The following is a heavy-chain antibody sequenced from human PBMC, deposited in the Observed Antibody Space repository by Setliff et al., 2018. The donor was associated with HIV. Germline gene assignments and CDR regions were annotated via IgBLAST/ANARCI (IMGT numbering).Heavy chain of an antibody. CDR3: ARGTGSYGSDY. J-gene: IGHJ4*02. CDR2: IFYTGNT. D-gene: IGHD5-18*01. Sequence: LSLTCSVSGGSISSSTYYWGWIRQPPGKGLEWIGDIFYTGNTYYNPSLKSRVAISVDTSENQFSLKLNSVTAADTAVYYCARGTGSYGSDYWGQGTLVTVSS. V-gene: IGHV4-39*07. CDR1: GGSISSSTYY.